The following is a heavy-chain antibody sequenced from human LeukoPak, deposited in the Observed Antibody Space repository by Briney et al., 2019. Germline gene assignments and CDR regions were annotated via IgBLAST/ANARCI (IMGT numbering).Heavy chain of an antibody. CDR2: INHSGST. D-gene: IGHD2-15*01. Sequence: GSLRLSCATSGFTFSNAWMNWVRQPPGKGLEWIGEINHSGSTNYNPSLKSRVTISVDTSKNQFSLKLSSVTAADTAVYYCARGPNRYCSGGSCYPGMYNWFDPWGQGTLVTVSS. CDR3: ARGPNRYCSGGSCYPGMYNWFDP. J-gene: IGHJ5*02. V-gene: IGHV4-34*01. CDR1: GFTFSNAW.